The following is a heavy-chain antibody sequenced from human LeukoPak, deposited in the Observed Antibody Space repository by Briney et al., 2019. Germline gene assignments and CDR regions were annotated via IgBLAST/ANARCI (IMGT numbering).Heavy chain of an antibody. J-gene: IGHJ5*02. CDR1: GGSISSYC. D-gene: IGHD1-1*01. CDR2: IYYSGST. CDR3: AREVRPFDP. Sequence: PSETLSLTCTVSGGSISSYCWSWIRQPPGKGLEWIGYIYYSGSTNYNPSLKSRVTISVDTSKNQFSLKVSSVTAADTAVYYCAREVRPFDPWGQGTLVTVSS. V-gene: IGHV4-59*12.